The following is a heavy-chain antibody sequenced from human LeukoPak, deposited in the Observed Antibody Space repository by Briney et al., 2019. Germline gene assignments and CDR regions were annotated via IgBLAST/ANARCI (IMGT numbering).Heavy chain of an antibody. V-gene: IGHV1-69*06. Sequence: ASVKVSCKASGGTFSSYAISWVRQAPGQGLEWMGGIIPIFGTANYAQKFQGRVTITADKSTSTAYMELSSLRSEDTAVYYCARDLAYYDYVWGSYRFGSWGQGTLVTVSS. J-gene: IGHJ5*02. CDR1: GGTFSSYA. CDR2: IIPIFGTA. CDR3: ARDLAYYDYVWGSYRFGS. D-gene: IGHD3-16*02.